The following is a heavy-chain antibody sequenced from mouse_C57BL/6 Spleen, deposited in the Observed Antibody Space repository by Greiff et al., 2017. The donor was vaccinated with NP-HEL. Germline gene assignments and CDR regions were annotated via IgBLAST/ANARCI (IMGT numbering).Heavy chain of an antibody. CDR1: GFTFSDYY. D-gene: IGHD3-2*02. CDR3: AREHSSGYDYAMDY. CDR2: INYDGSST. J-gene: IGHJ4*01. V-gene: IGHV5-16*01. Sequence: EVKLMESEGGLVQPGSSMKLSCTASGFTFSDYYMAWVRQVPEKGLEWVANINYDGSSTYYLDSLKSRFIISRDNAKNILYLQMSRLKSEDTATYYCAREHSSGYDYAMDYWGQGTSVTVSS.